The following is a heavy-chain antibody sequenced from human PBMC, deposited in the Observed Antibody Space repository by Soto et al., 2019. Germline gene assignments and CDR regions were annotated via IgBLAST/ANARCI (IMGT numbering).Heavy chain of an antibody. CDR3: ALDHEIPPIVRVVVPYFFDS. D-gene: IGHD3-16*02. CDR2: MYYSGRL. CDR1: GGSISGGGYY. J-gene: IGHJ4*02. V-gene: IGHV4-31*03. Sequence: QVQLQESGPGLVKPSQTLSLTCTVSGGSISGGGYYWSCIRQRPGKGLEWIGYMYYSGRLYYNPSLRGRVMMSSDTSVNPFFFGVSSVTDVDSGVYYCALDHEIPPIVRVVVPYFFDSWGQVTLVTVSS.